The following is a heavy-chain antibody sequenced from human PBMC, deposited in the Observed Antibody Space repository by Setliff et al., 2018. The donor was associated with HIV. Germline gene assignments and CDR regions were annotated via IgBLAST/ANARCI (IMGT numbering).Heavy chain of an antibody. CDR1: GYTFTGFY. J-gene: IGHJ3*02. Sequence: ASVKVSCKASGYTFTGFYMHWVRQAPGQVLEWMGRINPNSGDTNYAQKFQGRVTMTRDTSISTAYMELSRLRSDDTAVYYCASVLHCGGDCYSDAFDICGQGTMVTVSS. V-gene: IGHV1-2*06. CDR2: INPNSGDT. D-gene: IGHD2-21*01. CDR3: ASVLHCGGDCYSDAFDI.